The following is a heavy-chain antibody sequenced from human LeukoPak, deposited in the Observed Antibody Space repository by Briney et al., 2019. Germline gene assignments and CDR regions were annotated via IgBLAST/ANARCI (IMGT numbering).Heavy chain of an antibody. Sequence: GGSLRLSCATSGFTFTDYPMNWVRQGPGKGLEWVSNIRTTAEGAKYAYYADSVKGRVTISRDDGKDTLNSLRDDDTAVYYCATDHRYAFDDWGEGILVIVSS. J-gene: IGHJ4*02. CDR2: IRTTAEGAKYA. CDR3: ATDHRYAFDD. D-gene: IGHD3-9*01. CDR1: GFTFTDYP. V-gene: IGHV3-48*02.